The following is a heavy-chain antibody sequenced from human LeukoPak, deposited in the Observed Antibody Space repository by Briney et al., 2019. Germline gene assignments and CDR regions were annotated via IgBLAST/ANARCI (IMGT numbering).Heavy chain of an antibody. CDR1: GSSITSYY. CDR3: ARQSNGYDFWSGLMRDYYYYMDV. CDR2: IYTSGST. D-gene: IGHD3-3*01. V-gene: IGHV4-4*09. J-gene: IGHJ6*03. Sequence: LETLSLTCTVSGSSITSYYWSWIRQPPGKGLEWIGYIYTSGSTNYNPSLKSRVTISVDTSKNQFSLKLSSVTAADTAVYYCARQSNGYDFWSGLMRDYYYYMDVWGKGTTVTVSS.